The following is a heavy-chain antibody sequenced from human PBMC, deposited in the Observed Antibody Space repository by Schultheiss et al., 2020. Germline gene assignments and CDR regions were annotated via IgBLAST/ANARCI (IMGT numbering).Heavy chain of an antibody. Sequence: GGSLRLSCAASGFTFDDYAMHWVRQAPGKGLEWVSGISWNGGSIGYADSVKGRFTISRDNAKNSLYLQMNSLRAEDTAVYCCARDMGDYVWGSYRYGMDVWGQGTTVTLSS. J-gene: IGHJ6*02. CDR3: ARDMGDYVWGSYRYGMDV. D-gene: IGHD3-16*02. CDR2: ISWNGGSI. CDR1: GFTFDDYA. V-gene: IGHV3-9*01.